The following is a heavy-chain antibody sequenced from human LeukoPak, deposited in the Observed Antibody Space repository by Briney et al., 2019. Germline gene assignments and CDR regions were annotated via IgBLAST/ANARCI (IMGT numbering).Heavy chain of an antibody. CDR2: ILDNGDT. CDR3: VRGRLFRGGFDS. CDR1: GFTVSNNY. J-gene: IGHJ4*02. V-gene: IGHV3-53*01. Sequence: GGSLRLSCAASGFTVSNNYMSWVRQVPGKGPEWVSGILDNGDTNYADSVKGRFTISRDNSKNTLYLQMSSLRADDTAVYYCVRGRLFRGGFDSWCQGTLVTVS. D-gene: IGHD2-15*01.